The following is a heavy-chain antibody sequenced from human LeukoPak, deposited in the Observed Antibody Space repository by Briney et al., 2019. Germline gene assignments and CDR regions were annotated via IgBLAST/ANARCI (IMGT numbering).Heavy chain of an antibody. CDR2: ISYDGGNK. CDR3: ASGSYCSGGSCSIEVGY. V-gene: IGHV3-30-3*01. D-gene: IGHD2-15*01. CDR1: GFTFSSYA. J-gene: IGHJ4*02. Sequence: PGGSLRLSCAASGFTFSSYAMHWVRQAPGKGLEWVAVISYDGGNKYYADSVKGRFTISRDNSKNTLYLQMNSLRAEDTAVYYCASGSYCSGGSCSIEVGYWGQGTLVTVSS.